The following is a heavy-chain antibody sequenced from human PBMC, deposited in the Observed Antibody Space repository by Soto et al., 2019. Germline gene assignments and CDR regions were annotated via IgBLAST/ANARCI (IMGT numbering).Heavy chain of an antibody. Sequence: GGALRLSCAASVFTFSSYAMSWVRQAPGKGLEWVSAISGSGGSTYYADSVKGRFTISRDNSKNTLYLQMNSLRAEDTAVYYCAKDPIAAAGRDYYYYGMDVWGQGTTVTVSS. V-gene: IGHV3-23*01. CDR2: ISGSGGST. J-gene: IGHJ6*02. CDR1: VFTFSSYA. D-gene: IGHD6-13*01. CDR3: AKDPIAAAGRDYYYYGMDV.